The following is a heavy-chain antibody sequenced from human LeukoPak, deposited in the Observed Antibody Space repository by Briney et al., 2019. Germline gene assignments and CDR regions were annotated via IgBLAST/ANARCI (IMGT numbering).Heavy chain of an antibody. CDR2: IIPILGIA. J-gene: IGHJ5*02. Sequence: ASVKVSCKASGGTFSSYAISWVRQAPGQGLEWMGRIIPILGIANYAQKFQGRVTITADKSTSTAYMELSSLRSEDTAVYYCARDYSYGYSLTWFDPWGQGTLVTVSS. D-gene: IGHD5-18*01. CDR1: GGTFSSYA. CDR3: ARDYSYGYSLTWFDP. V-gene: IGHV1-69*04.